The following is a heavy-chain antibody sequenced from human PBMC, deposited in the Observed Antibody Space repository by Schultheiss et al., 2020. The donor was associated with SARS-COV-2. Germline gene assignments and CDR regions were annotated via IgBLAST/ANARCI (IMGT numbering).Heavy chain of an antibody. D-gene: IGHD6-19*01. J-gene: IGHJ5*02. CDR3: ARTRYSSGWNWFDP. Sequence: TLSLTCAVYGGSFSGYYWSWIRQPPGKALEWLARIDWDDDKYYSTSLKTRLTISKDTSKNQVVLTMTNMDPVDTATYYCARTRYSSGWNWFDPWGQGTLVTVSS. CDR2: IDWDDDK. V-gene: IGHV2-70*11. CDR1: GGSFSGYY.